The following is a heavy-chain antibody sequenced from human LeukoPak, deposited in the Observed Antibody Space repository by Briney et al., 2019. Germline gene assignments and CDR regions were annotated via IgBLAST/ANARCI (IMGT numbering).Heavy chain of an antibody. CDR3: ARLYTAMASSFDY. CDR2: ISYDGSNK. D-gene: IGHD5-18*01. V-gene: IGHV3-30*03. CDR1: GFTFSSYG. J-gene: IGHJ4*02. Sequence: GGSLRLSCAASGFTFSSYGMHWVRQAPGKGLEWVAVISYDGSNKYYADSVKGRFTISRDNSKNTLYLQMNSLRAEDTAVYYCARLYTAMASSFDYWGQGTLVTVSS.